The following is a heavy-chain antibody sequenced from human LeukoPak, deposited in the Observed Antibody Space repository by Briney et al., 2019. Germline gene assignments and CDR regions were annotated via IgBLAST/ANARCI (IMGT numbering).Heavy chain of an antibody. CDR3: ARVLVRGDILTGYYSLFDY. Sequence: SETLSLTCAVYGGSFSGYYWSWVRQPPGKGLEWIGEINHSGSTNYNPSLKSRVTISVDTSKNQFSLKLSSVTAADTAVYYCARVLVRGDILTGYYSLFDYWGQGTLVPVSS. CDR1: GGSFSGYY. D-gene: IGHD3-9*01. J-gene: IGHJ4*02. CDR2: INHSGST. V-gene: IGHV4-34*01.